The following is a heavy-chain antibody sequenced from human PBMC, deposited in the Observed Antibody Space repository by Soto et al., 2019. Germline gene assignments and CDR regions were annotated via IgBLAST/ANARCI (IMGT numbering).Heavy chain of an antibody. Sequence: GESLKISCKGSGYSFTSYWIGWVRQMPGKGLEWMGIIYPGDSDTRYSPSFQGQVTISADKSISTAYLQWSSLKASDTAVYYCARKQLGYYYGMDVWGQGTTVTVSS. CDR2: IYPGDSDT. D-gene: IGHD6-6*01. J-gene: IGHJ6*02. V-gene: IGHV5-51*01. CDR1: GYSFTSYW. CDR3: ARKQLGYYYGMDV.